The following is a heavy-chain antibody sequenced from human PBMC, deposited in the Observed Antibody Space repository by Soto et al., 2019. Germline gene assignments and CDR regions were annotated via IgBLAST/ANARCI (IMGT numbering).Heavy chain of an antibody. CDR2: IFRTDNT. CDR3: ARLRDEDYDFWTGIPRGNFDS. CDR1: GFTVSSNY. J-gene: IGHJ4*01. V-gene: IGHV3-66*04. D-gene: IGHD3-3*01. Sequence: GGSLRLSCAASGFTVSSNYMNWVRQAPGKGLEWVSVIFRTDNTYYADSVKGRFTISRDNSKNTLYLQMNSLRAEDTAVYYCARLRDEDYDFWTGIPRGNFDSWRHGTLVTVS.